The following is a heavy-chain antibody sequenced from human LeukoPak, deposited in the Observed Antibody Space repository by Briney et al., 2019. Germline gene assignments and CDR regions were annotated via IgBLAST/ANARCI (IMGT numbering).Heavy chain of an antibody. CDR2: IKQDGTEI. D-gene: IGHD3-10*01. Sequence: GGSLRLSCATSGFTFNNYWMTWFRQAPGKGLEWVASIKQDGTEIFYVDFVRGRFIISRDNAENSLYLQMNSLRVEDTAVYYCARTPDGADYWGQGTLVTVSS. V-gene: IGHV3-7*01. CDR1: GFTFNNYW. J-gene: IGHJ4*02. CDR3: ARTPDGADY.